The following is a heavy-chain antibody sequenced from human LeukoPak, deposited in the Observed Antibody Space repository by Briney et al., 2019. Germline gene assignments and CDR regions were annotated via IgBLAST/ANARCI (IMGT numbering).Heavy chain of an antibody. CDR3: ARGIPLYSSSWYFNY. J-gene: IGHJ4*02. D-gene: IGHD6-13*01. Sequence: SETLSLTCAVYGGSFSGYYWSWIRQPPGQGLEWIGEINHSGSTNYNPSLKSRVTISVDTSKNQFSLKLSSVTAADTAVYYCARGIPLYSSSWYFNYWGQGTLVTVSS. CDR2: INHSGST. V-gene: IGHV4-34*01. CDR1: GGSFSGYY.